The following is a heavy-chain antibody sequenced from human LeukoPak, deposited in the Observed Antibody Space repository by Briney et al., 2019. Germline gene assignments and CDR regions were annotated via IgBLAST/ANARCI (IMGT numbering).Heavy chain of an antibody. CDR1: GGSFSGYY. Sequence: SETLSLTCAVYGGSFSGYYWSWIRQPPGKGLEWIGEINHSGSTNYNPPLKSRVTISVDTSKNQFSLKLGSVTAADTAVYYCARARTIFGVVLHYWGQGTLVTVSS. CDR2: INHSGST. CDR3: ARARTIFGVVLHY. V-gene: IGHV4-34*01. D-gene: IGHD3-3*01. J-gene: IGHJ4*02.